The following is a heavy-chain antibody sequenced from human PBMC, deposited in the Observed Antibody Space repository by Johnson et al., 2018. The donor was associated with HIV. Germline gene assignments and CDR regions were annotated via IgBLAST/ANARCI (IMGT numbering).Heavy chain of an antibody. CDR1: GFTVSRNY. D-gene: IGHD5-24*01. Sequence: VLLVESGGGLVQPGGSLRLSCAASGFTVSRNYMSWVRQAPGKGLEWVSVIYSGGSTHYADSVKGRFTISRDNSKNTVYLQMTSLRAEDAAVYYCVKDVGDGYNRWGVFDFWGQGTMVTVSS. J-gene: IGHJ3*01. CDR2: IYSGGST. CDR3: VKDVGDGYNRWGVFDF. V-gene: IGHV3-66*01.